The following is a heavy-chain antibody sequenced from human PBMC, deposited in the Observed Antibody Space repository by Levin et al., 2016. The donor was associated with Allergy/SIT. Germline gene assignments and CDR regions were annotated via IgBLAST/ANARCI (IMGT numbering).Heavy chain of an antibody. J-gene: IGHJ4*02. Sequence: WVRQAPGQGLEWMGWISAANGNTKYAQNLQGRVTMTTDTSTNTAYMELRSLTSDDTAVYYCARGLGRGTAGFDYWGQGTLVT. D-gene: IGHD3-16*01. CDR2: ISAANGNT. CDR3: ARGLGRGTAGFDY. V-gene: IGHV1-18*01.